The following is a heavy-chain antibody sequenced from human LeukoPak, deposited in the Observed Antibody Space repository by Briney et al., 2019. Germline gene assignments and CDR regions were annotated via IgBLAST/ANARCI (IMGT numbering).Heavy chain of an antibody. V-gene: IGHV1-46*01. D-gene: IGHD3-10*01. CDR3: ARDHARFTYYYYMDV. CDR2: INPSGGST. CDR1: GYTFTSYY. Sequence: ASVKVSCKASGYTFTSYYMHWVRQAPGQELEWMGIINPSGGSTSYAQKFQGRVTMTRDMSTSTVYMELSSLRSEDTAVYYCARDHARFTYYYYMDVWGKGTTVTVSS. J-gene: IGHJ6*03.